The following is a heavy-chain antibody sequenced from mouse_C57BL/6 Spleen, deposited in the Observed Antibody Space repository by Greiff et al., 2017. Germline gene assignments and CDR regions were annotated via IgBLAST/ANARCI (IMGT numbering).Heavy chain of an antibody. J-gene: IGHJ4*01. CDR3: ARWSGAMDY. CDR1: GYTFTDYY. CDR2: IYPGSGNT. V-gene: IGHV1-76*01. Sequence: QVQLQQSGAELVRPGASVKLSCKASGYTFTDYYINWVKQRPGQGLEWIARIYPGSGNTYYNEKFKGKATLTAEKSSSTAYMQLSSRTSEDSAVYFCARWSGAMDYWGQGTSVTVSS.